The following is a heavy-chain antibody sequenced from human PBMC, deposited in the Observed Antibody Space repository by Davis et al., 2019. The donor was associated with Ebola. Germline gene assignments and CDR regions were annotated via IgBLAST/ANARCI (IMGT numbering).Heavy chain of an antibody. CDR3: TRGRGGSSWEVL. CDR2: IYNAGNT. J-gene: IGHJ1*01. Sequence: GESLKISCAASGFTFSSYAISWVRQAPGKGLEWVSVIYNAGNTYYADSVKGRFTISRDNSKNTMYLQMNSLRVDDTAIYYCTRGRGGSSWEVLWGQGTLVTVSS. D-gene: IGHD6-13*01. V-gene: IGHV3-53*01. CDR1: GFTFSSYA.